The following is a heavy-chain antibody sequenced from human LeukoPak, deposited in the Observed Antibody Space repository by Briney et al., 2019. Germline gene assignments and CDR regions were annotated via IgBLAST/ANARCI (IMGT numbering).Heavy chain of an antibody. V-gene: IGHV3-53*01. CDR1: GFTINNNY. D-gene: IGHD4-17*01. CDR3: AGGRLRGPFDY. CDR2: IYSGGST. J-gene: IGHJ4*02. Sequence: PGGSLRLSCAASGFTINNNYMNWVRQAPGKGLEWVSLIYSGGSTSYADSVKGRFAISRDNSKNTLYLQMNSLTAEDTAVYYCAGGRLRGPFDYWGQGTLVTVSS.